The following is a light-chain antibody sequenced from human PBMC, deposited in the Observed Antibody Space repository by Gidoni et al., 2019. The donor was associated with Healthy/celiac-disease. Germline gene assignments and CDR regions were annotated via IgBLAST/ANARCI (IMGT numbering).Light chain of an antibody. Sequence: ILLTQSPGTLSLSPGERATLSCTASQSVSSSYLARYQQKPGQAPRLLIYGASSRATSIPDRFSGSGSGTDFTLTISRLGPEDFAVYYCQQYGSSPPVTFGQGTKLEIK. V-gene: IGKV3-20*01. CDR1: QSVSSSY. J-gene: IGKJ2*01. CDR3: QQYGSSPPVT. CDR2: GAS.